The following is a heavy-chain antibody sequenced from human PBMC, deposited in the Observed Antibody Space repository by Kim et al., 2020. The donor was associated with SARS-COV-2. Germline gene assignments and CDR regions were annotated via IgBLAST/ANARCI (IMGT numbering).Heavy chain of an antibody. CDR1: GFTFSSYS. J-gene: IGHJ6*02. CDR2: ISSSSSYI. Sequence: GGSLRLSCAASGFTFSSYSMNWVRQAPGKGLEWVSSISSSSSYIYYVDSVKGRFTISRDNAKNSLYLQMNSLRAEDTAVYYCARDHYYYGSGSESMDVWGREATVTVSS. V-gene: IGHV3-21*01. CDR3: ARDHYYYGSGSESMDV. D-gene: IGHD3-10*01.